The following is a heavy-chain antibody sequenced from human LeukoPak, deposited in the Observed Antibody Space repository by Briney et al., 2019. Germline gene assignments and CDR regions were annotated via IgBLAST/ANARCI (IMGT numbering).Heavy chain of an antibody. V-gene: IGHV4-59*08. CDR2: IYYSGST. CDR1: GGSISSYY. CDR3: ARHSPYGDYFDY. D-gene: IGHD4-17*01. J-gene: IGHJ4*02. Sequence: SETLSLTCTVSGGSISSYYWSWLRQPPGKGLEWIGYIYYSGSTNYNPSLKSRVTISVDTSKNQFPLKLSSVTAADTAVYYCARHSPYGDYFDYWGQGTLVTVSS.